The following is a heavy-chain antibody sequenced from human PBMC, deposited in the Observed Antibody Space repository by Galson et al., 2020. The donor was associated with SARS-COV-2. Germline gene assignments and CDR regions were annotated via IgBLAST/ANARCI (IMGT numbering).Heavy chain of an antibody. CDR2: VNNDGSDT. CDR1: GFIFSDYW. D-gene: IGHD6-6*01. V-gene: IGHV3-74*01. Sequence: EGSLRLSCAASGFIFSDYWMHWVRQAPGKGLVWVSHVNNDGSDTNYADSVKGRFTISRDNAENTLYLEMNSLGVEDTALYFCARASAIAPRRFDYWGQGSLVTVSS. CDR3: ARASAIAPRRFDY. J-gene: IGHJ4*02.